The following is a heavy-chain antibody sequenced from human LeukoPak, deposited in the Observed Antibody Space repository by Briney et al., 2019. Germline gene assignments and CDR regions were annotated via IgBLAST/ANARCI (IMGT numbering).Heavy chain of an antibody. CDR3: GNTTTGYSSGRNPAWPVDY. Sequence: GGSLRLSCTASGFTFSSYAMYWVRQAPGKGLEWVSCIIGSSGSAHYADSGKGRFTISRDTSQNTVYLQMNSLRAEDTAVYYCGNTTTGYSSGRNPAWPVDYWGQGTLVTVSS. V-gene: IGHV3-23*01. D-gene: IGHD6-19*01. J-gene: IGHJ4*02. CDR1: GFTFSSYA. CDR2: IIGSSGSA.